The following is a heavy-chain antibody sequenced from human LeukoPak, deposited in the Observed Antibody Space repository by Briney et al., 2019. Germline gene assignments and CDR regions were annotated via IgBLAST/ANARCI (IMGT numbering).Heavy chain of an antibody. CDR2: FDTEDGET. CDR1: GYTLTELS. J-gene: IGHJ4*02. Sequence: GASVKVSCKVSGYTLTELSMHWVRQAPGKGLEWMGGFDTEDGETIYAQKFQGRVTMTEDTSTDTAYMELSSLRSEDTAVYYCATVSPWNGPPYFDYWGQGTLVTVSS. D-gene: IGHD1-1*01. CDR3: ATVSPWNGPPYFDY. V-gene: IGHV1-24*01.